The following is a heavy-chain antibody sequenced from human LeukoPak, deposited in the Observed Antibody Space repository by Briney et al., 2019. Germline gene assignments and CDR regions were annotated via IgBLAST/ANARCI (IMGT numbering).Heavy chain of an antibody. CDR1: GGSIRSYY. CDR2: INYSGNT. Sequence: KPSETLSLTCTVSGGSIRSYYWSWIRQPPGEGLEWIGYINYSGNTNYNPSLKSRVTISVDTSKNQFSLKLTSVTAADTALSYCAREERYYDFWRGLGDWGQGTLVTVSS. J-gene: IGHJ4*02. D-gene: IGHD3-3*01. CDR3: AREERYYDFWRGLGD. V-gene: IGHV4-59*01.